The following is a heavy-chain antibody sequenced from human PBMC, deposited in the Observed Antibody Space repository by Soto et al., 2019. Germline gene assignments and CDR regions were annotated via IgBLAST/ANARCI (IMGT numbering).Heavy chain of an antibody. CDR3: AKPAGDSWGDAFDI. V-gene: IGHV3-9*01. J-gene: IGHJ3*02. CDR1: GFTFEDYA. CDR2: ISWNSGSI. Sequence: PGGSXRLSCAASGFTFEDYAMHWVRQAPGKGLEWVSGISWNSGSIGYADSVKGRFTISRDNARNSLYLQMNSLRAEDTALYYCAKPAGDSWGDAFDIWGQGTMVTVSS. D-gene: IGHD2-21*02.